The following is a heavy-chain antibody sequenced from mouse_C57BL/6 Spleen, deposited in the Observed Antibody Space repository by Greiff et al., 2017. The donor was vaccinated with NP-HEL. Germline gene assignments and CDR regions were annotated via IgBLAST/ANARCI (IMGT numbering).Heavy chain of an antibody. J-gene: IGHJ1*03. CDR1: GFTFSSYA. Sequence: EVMLVESGGGLVKPGGSLKLSCAASGFTFSSYAMSWVRQTPEKRLEWVATISDGGSYTYYPDNVKGRFTISRDNAKNNLYLQMSHLKPEDTAMYYCARFRQLRLRYFDVWGTGTTVTVSS. D-gene: IGHD3-2*02. CDR2: ISDGGSYT. V-gene: IGHV5-4*03. CDR3: ARFRQLRLRYFDV.